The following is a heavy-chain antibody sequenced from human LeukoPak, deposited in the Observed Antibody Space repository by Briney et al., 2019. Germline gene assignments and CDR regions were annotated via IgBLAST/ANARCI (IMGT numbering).Heavy chain of an antibody. CDR3: ARDEAPGGSSWSYGMDA. CDR2: INPNSGGT. V-gene: IGHV1-2*02. D-gene: IGHD6-13*01. CDR1: GYTFTGYY. J-gene: IGHJ6*02. Sequence: GASVKVSCKASGYTFTGYYMHWVRQTPGQGLEWMGWINPNSGGTNYAQKFQGRVTMTRDTSISTAYMELSRLRSDDTAVYYCARDEAPGGSSWSYGMDAWGQGTTVTVSS.